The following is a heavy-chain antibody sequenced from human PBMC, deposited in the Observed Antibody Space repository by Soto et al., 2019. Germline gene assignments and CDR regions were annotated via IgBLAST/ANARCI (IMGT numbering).Heavy chain of an antibody. CDR1: GGSLSDYY. D-gene: IGHD2-15*01. Sequence: SETLSLTCAVYGGSLSDYYWSWIRQPPGKGLEWIGDINDRGSTNYNASLKSRVSISVDTSRKQISLKLTSVTAADTAVYYFAIECSGGSSFNYWGQGTLVSVST. CDR2: INDRGST. CDR3: AIECSGGSSFNY. J-gene: IGHJ4*02. V-gene: IGHV4-34*01.